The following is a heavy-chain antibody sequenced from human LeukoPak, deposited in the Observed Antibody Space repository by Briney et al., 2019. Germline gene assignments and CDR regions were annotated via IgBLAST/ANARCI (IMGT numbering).Heavy chain of an antibody. V-gene: IGHV4-39*07. J-gene: IGHJ5*02. CDR3: VRRQLVRGIYNWFDP. CDR2: IYYSGST. Sequence: SETLSLTCTVSGGSISSSSYYWGWIRQPPGKGLEWIGSIYYSGSTYYNPSLKSRVTISVDTSKNQFSLKLSSVTAADTAVYYCVRRQLVRGIYNWFDPWGQGTLVTVSS. CDR1: GGSISSSSYY. D-gene: IGHD6-13*01.